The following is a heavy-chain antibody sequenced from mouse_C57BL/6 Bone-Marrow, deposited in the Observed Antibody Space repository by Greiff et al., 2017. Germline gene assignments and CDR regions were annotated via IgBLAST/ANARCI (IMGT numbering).Heavy chain of an antibody. CDR2: IDPESGDT. CDR1: GFNIKDDY. CDR3: SSFYGNYFDF. V-gene: IGHV14-4*01. Sequence: VQLQQSGAELVRPGASVKLSCTASGFNIKDDYIHWVKQRPEQGLEWIGWIDPESGDTEYASKFQGKATLTSDNSSNTAYLQLSSLTSEVTAVYYCSSFYGNYFDFWGQGTPLTVAS. D-gene: IGHD2-1*01. J-gene: IGHJ2*01.